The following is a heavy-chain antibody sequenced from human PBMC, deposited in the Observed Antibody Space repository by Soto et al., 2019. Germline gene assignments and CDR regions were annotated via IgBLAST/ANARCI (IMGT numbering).Heavy chain of an antibody. CDR3: AKVPFRYFDHYYMDV. J-gene: IGHJ6*03. CDR1: GFTFDDYA. V-gene: IGHV3-9*01. CDR2: ISWNSGSI. Sequence: GGSLRLSCAASGFTFDDYAMHWVRQAPGKGLEWVSGISWNSGSIGYADSVKGRFTISRDNAKNSLYLQMNSLRAEDTALYYCAKVPFRYFDHYYMDVWGKGTTVTVSS. D-gene: IGHD3-9*01.